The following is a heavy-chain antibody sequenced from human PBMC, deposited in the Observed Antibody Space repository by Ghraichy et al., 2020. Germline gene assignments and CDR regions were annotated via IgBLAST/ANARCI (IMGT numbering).Heavy chain of an antibody. CDR3: AKRLSDSRGYYGFDY. CDR1: GFFFSSYA. V-gene: IGHV3-23*01. J-gene: IGHJ4*02. Sequence: GGSLRLSCAASGFFFSSYAMSWVRQAPGKGLEWVSAISGSGVATYDADSVRGRFTISRDNSKNTLYLQMNSLRAEDTAAYYCAKRLSDSRGYYGFDYWGQGILVTVSS. D-gene: IGHD3-22*01. CDR2: ISGSGVAT.